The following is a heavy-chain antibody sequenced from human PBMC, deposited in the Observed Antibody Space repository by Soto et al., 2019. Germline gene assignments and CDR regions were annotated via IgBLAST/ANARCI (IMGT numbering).Heavy chain of an antibody. J-gene: IGHJ4*02. CDR3: ARATTVVLDY. CDR1: GGSINSVDYY. CDR2: IYFSGST. D-gene: IGHD4-17*01. V-gene: IGHV4-30-4*01. Sequence: SETLSLTCTVSGGSINSVDYYWSWIRQHPGKGLEWIGYIYFSGSTYYNPPLKSRVTISVDTSKNQFSLKLSSVTAADTAVYYCARATTVVLDYWGQGTLVTVSS.